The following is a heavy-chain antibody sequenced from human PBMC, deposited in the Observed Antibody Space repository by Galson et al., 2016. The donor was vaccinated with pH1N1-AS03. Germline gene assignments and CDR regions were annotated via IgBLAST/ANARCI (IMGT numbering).Heavy chain of an antibody. CDR1: GDSIGRND. V-gene: IGHV4-59*08. Sequence: ETLSLTCSVSGDSIGRNDWSWIRQAPGKGLEFIGVISRSGDTTYNPSLKGRVSISADTSTNQVSLELTSLTAADTAIYYCARHVCLTGVECFYGHFDLWGRGTTVTVSS. CDR3: ARHVCLTGVECFYGHFDL. J-gene: IGHJ2*01. D-gene: IGHD3-9*01. CDR2: ISRSGDT.